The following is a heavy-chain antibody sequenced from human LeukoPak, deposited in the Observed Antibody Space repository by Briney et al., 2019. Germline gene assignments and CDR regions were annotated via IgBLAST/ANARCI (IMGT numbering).Heavy chain of an antibody. J-gene: IGHJ4*02. D-gene: IGHD5-12*01. CDR2: INPNSGGT. CDR1: GYTFTGYY. V-gene: IGHV1-2*02. CDR3: ASWSAYDYYFDY. Sequence: GASVKVSCKASGYTFTGYYMHWVRQAPGQGLERMGWINPNSGGTNYAQKFQGRVTMTRDTSISTAYMELGRLRSDDTAVYYCASWSAYDYYFDYWGQGTLVTVSS.